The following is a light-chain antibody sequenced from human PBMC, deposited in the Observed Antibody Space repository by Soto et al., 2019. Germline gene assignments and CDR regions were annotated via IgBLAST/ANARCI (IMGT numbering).Light chain of an antibody. CDR2: GAS. V-gene: IGKV3-20*01. CDR1: QSVSSSY. CDR3: QQYGSSPRT. J-gene: IGKJ1*01. Sequence: EIVLTQSPGTLSLSPGERATLSCRASQSVSSSYLAWYQHKPGQAPRLLIYGASSRATGIPDRFSGSGSGTDFTLTISRLEHEDLAVYYCQQYGSSPRTFGQGTKVEIK.